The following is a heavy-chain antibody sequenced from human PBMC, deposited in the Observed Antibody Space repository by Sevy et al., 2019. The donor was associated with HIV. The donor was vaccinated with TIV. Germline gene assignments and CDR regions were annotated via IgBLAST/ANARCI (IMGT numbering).Heavy chain of an antibody. V-gene: IGHV1-18*01. D-gene: IGHD1-1*01. J-gene: IGHJ5*02. CDR1: GYTFSSYG. CDR3: ARAGYLNWFDP. CDR2: ISGYNGNT. Sequence: PSVKVSCKASGYTFSSYGISWVRQAPGQGLEWMGWISGYNGNTNFAQKLQGRVTMTTDTSTSTAYMEVRSLRSDDTAVYYCARAGYLNWFDPWGQRTLVTVSS.